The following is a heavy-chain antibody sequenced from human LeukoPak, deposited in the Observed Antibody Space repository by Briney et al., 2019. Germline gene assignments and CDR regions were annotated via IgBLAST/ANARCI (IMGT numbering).Heavy chain of an antibody. J-gene: IGHJ6*03. V-gene: IGHV1-69*05. CDR1: GGTFSSYA. CDR2: IIPIFGTA. D-gene: IGHD3-3*01. Sequence: SVKVSCKASGGTFSSYAISWVRQAPGQGLEWMGGIIPIFGTANYAQKFQGRVTITTDESTSTAYMELSSLRSEDTAVYYCARDTYYDFWSYYMDVWGKGTTVTVSS. CDR3: ARDTYYDFWSYYMDV.